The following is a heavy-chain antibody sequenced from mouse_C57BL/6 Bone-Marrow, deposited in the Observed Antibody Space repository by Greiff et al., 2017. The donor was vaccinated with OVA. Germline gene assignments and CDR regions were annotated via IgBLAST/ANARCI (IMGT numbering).Heavy chain of an antibody. CDR3: AMDDSNYVSYAMDN. J-gene: IGHJ4*01. CDR1: GYTFTSYW. D-gene: IGHD2-5*01. Sequence: VQLQQPGAELVKPGASVKLSCKASGYTFTSYWMQWVKQRPGQGLEWIGEIDPSDRYTNSNQKFKGKAKLTVDTSSSSAYMQLSSLTSEDSAIYYCAMDDSNYVSYAMDNWGQGTSVAVSS. V-gene: IGHV1-50*01. CDR2: IDPSDRYT.